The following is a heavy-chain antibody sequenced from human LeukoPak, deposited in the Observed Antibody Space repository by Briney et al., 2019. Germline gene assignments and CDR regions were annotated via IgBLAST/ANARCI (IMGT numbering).Heavy chain of an antibody. D-gene: IGHD6-13*01. CDR1: GGSISSGGYY. CDR2: IYYSGST. Sequence: SQTLSLTCTVSGGSISSGGYYWSWIRQHPGKGLEWIGYIYYSGSTYYNPSLKSRVTISVDTSKNQFSLKLSSVTAADTAVYYCARTYSSSWHDAFDIWGQGTMVTVSS. CDR3: ARTYSSSWHDAFDI. J-gene: IGHJ3*02. V-gene: IGHV4-31*03.